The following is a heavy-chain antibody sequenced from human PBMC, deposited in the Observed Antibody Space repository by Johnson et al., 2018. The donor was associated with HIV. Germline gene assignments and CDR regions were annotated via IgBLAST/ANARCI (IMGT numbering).Heavy chain of an antibody. J-gene: IGHJ3*02. V-gene: IGHV3-30*18. D-gene: IGHD1-26*01. Sequence: QMLLVESGGGVVQPGRSLRLSCAASGFTFSSYGMHWVRQAPGKGLEWVAVISYDGSNKYYADSVKGRFTISRDNSKNTLYLQMNSLRAEDTAVYYCAKDAAWELLPPDAFYIWGPGTMVTVSS. CDR3: AKDAAWELLPPDAFYI. CDR2: ISYDGSNK. CDR1: GFTFSSYG.